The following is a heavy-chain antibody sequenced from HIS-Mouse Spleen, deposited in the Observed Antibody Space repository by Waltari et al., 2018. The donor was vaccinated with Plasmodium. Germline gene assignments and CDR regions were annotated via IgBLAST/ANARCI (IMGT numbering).Heavy chain of an antibody. V-gene: IGHV3-53*01. CDR3: ARGMKSSSSAFDI. CDR1: GSPCSTHS. CDR2: IYSGGST. D-gene: IGHD6-6*01. Sequence: EVLLVESVGGLIQPGGSLRLSGTASGSPCSTHSMRLVRQARGKGLEWVTVIYSGGSTYYADSVKGRFTISRDNSKNTLYLQMNSLRAEDTAVYYCARGMKSSSSAFDIWGQGTMVTVSS. J-gene: IGHJ3*02.